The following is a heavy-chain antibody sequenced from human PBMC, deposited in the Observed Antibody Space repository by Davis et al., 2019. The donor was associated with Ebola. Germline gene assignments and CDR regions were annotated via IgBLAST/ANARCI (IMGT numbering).Heavy chain of an antibody. V-gene: IGHV3-30*01. CDR3: ASDGPLFALGDSDYGMDV. J-gene: IGHJ6*02. Sequence: SVKGRFTISRDNSKNTLYLQMNSLRAEDTAVYYCASDGPLFALGDSDYGMDVGGQGTTVTVSS. D-gene: IGHD3-16*01.